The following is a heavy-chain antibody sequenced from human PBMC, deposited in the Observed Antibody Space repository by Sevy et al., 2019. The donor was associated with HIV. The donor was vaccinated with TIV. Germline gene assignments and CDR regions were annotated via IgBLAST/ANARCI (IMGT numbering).Heavy chain of an antibody. V-gene: IGHV6-1*01. J-gene: IGHJ3*02. D-gene: IGHD3-16*02. CDR1: GDSVSTSSVT. CDR3: ARFPGKSVWGSYRDTFDM. CDR2: TYYRSKWYN. Sequence: SQTLSLTCAISGDSVSTSSVTWNWIRQSPSRGLECLGRTYYRSKWYNDFAESVESRISINPDTSKNQFSLQLTSVTPDDTAVYYCARFPGKSVWGSYRDTFDMWGQGTMVTVSS.